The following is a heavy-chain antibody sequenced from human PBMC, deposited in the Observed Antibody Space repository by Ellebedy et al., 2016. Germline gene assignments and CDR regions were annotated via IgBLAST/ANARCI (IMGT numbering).Heavy chain of an antibody. D-gene: IGHD4-17*01. CDR3: AREGFDYGDYVPGYYYGLDV. CDR1: GGSFSGYY. V-gene: IGHV4-34*01. Sequence: SETLSLTCAVYGGSFSGYYWSWIRQPPGKGLEWIGEIYHSGSAKYHPSLKSRVIIIVDKSKNQFSLRLRSVTAADTAIYYCAREGFDYGDYVPGYYYGLDVWGQGTTVTVSS. J-gene: IGHJ6*02. CDR2: IYHSGSA.